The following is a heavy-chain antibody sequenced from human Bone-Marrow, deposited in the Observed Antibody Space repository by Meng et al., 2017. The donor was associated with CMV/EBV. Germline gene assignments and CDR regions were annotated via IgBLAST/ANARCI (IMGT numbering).Heavy chain of an antibody. Sequence: GGSLRLSCAASGFDFSDYEMNWVRQAPGKGLEWLSYITSRGSVTYYADSVKGRVTISRDNVQNSLYLQLNSLRSEDTAVYYCAREGGTYYDFWSCYPYYFDYWGQGTLVTVSS. D-gene: IGHD3-3*01. CDR1: GFDFSDYE. J-gene: IGHJ4*02. CDR3: AREGGTYYDFWSCYPYYFDY. CDR2: ITSRGSVT. V-gene: IGHV3-48*03.